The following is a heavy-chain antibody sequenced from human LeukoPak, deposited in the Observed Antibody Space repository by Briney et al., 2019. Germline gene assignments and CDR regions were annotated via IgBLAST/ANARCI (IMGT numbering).Heavy chain of an antibody. J-gene: IGHJ4*02. CDR1: GFTFSDYY. Sequence: GGSLRLSCAASGFTFSDYYMSWIRQAPGKGLEWVSYISSSGSSIYYADSVKGRFTISRDNAKNSLYLQMNSLRAEDTAVYYCARDPYVWGSYQTDYWGQGTLVTVSS. CDR2: ISSSGSSI. V-gene: IGHV3-11*01. CDR3: ARDPYVWGSYQTDY. D-gene: IGHD3-16*02.